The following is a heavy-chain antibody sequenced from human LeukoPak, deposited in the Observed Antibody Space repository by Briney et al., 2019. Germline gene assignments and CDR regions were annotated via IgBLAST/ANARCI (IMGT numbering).Heavy chain of an antibody. D-gene: IGHD3-16*01. CDR2: MKGDGSEI. CDR3: ARPAYTAAYDL. V-gene: IGHV3-7*01. Sequence: PGGSLRLSCAASGFGFSDAWMSWVRQVPGKGLEWVANMKGDGSEIHYVDSVKGRFTISGDNARNSLFLQMNGLRPEDTAVYYCARPAYTAAYDLWGQGTMVTVSS. J-gene: IGHJ3*01. CDR1: GFGFSDAW.